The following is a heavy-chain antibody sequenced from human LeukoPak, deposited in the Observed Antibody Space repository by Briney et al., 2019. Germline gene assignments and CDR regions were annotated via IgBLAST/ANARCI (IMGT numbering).Heavy chain of an antibody. V-gene: IGHV4-30-4*08. CDR1: GGSISSGDYY. D-gene: IGHD2-2*02. J-gene: IGHJ5*02. Sequence: SQTLSLTCTVSGGSISSGDYYWSWIRQPPGKGLEWIGYIYYSGSTYYNPSLKSRVTISVDTSKNQFSLKLSSVTAADTAVYYCARTDIVVVPAAISWFDPWGQGTLVTVSS. CDR2: IYYSGST. CDR3: ARTDIVVVPAAISWFDP.